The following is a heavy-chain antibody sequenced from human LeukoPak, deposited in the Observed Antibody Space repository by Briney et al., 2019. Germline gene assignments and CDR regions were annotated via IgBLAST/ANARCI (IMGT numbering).Heavy chain of an antibody. D-gene: IGHD2-2*02. CDR2: ISSSSSTI. CDR1: GFTFSSYS. Sequence: GGSLRLSCAASGFTFSSYSMNWVRQAPGKGLEWVSYISSSSSTIYYADSVKGRFTISRDNAKNSLYLQMNSLRAEDTAVYYCARSQGGVVVVPAAIGMDVWGKGTTVTVSS. J-gene: IGHJ6*03. CDR3: ARSQGGVVVVPAAIGMDV. V-gene: IGHV3-48*01.